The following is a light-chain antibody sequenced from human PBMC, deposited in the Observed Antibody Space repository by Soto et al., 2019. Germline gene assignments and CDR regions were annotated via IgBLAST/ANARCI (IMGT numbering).Light chain of an antibody. CDR3: SSYTSSSTLLV. Sequence: QSALTQPASVSGSPGQSITISCTGTSSDVGGYNYVSWYQQHPGKAPKLMIYEVNNRPSGVSNRFSGSKSGNTASLTISGLQAEDEADYYCSSYTSSSTLLVFGTGTKLTVL. J-gene: IGLJ1*01. CDR2: EVN. V-gene: IGLV2-14*01. CDR1: SSDVGGYNY.